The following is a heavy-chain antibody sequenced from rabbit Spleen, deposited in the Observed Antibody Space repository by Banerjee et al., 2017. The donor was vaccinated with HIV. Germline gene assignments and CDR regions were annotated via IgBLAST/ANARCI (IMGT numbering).Heavy chain of an antibody. CDR1: GFSFSRDYV. CDR3: ARDLVGVIGWNFGL. D-gene: IGHD4-1*01. CDR2: MNTYTGKA. Sequence: QEQLVESGGGLFQPGGSLALTCQASGFSFSRDYVMCWVRQAPGKGLEWIGCMNTYTGKAVYATWTKGRFTVSRTSSTTVTLQMTSLTAADTATYSCARDLVGVIGWNFGLWGQGTLVTVS. J-gene: IGHJ4*01. V-gene: IGHV1S45*01.